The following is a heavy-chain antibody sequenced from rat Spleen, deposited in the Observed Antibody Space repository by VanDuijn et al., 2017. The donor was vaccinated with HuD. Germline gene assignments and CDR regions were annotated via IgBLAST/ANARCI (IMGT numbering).Heavy chain of an antibody. CDR3: ARSDYSSPYYFDY. J-gene: IGHJ2*01. CDR2: IWGNGHA. CDR1: GFTFSNYG. V-gene: IGHV2S61*01. D-gene: IGHD1-2*01. Sequence: VQLVESGGGLLQPGRSLKLSCAASGFTFSNYGVIWVRQPPGKGLEWMGVIWGNGHANYNSPLKSRLSISRDTSKSQVFLKMNNLQTEDTAMYFCARSDYSSPYYFDYWGQGVMVTVSS.